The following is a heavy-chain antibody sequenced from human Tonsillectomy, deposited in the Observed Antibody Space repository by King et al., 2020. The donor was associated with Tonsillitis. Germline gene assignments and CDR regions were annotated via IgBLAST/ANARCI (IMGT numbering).Heavy chain of an antibody. CDR2: IYSGGST. CDR3: ARGYSTNWYNAFDI. V-gene: IGHV3-66*01. CDR1: GFTVSSNY. J-gene: IGHJ3*02. D-gene: IGHD6-13*01. Sequence: VQLVESGGGLVQPGGSLRLSCAASGFTVSSNYMNWVRQAPGKGLEWVSVIYSGGSTYYADPVKDRFTISRDNSKNTLYLQMSSLRVYDTAIYYCARGYSTNWYNAFDIWGEGTMVTVSS.